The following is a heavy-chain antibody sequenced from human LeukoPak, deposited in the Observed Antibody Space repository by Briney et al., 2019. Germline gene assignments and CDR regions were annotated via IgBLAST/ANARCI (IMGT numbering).Heavy chain of an antibody. Sequence: GGSLRLSCSASGFTFSSYAMHWVRQAPGKGLEYVSAISSNGGSTYYADSVKGRFTISRDNSKNTLYLQMSSLRAEDTAVYYCARDIYGDFYDRSFDYWGQGTLVTVSS. CDR1: GFTFSSYA. V-gene: IGHV3-64D*06. CDR3: ARDIYGDFYDRSFDY. D-gene: IGHD3-22*01. J-gene: IGHJ4*02. CDR2: ISSNGGST.